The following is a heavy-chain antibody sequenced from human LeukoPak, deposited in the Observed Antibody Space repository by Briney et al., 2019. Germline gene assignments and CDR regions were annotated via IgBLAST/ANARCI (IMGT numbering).Heavy chain of an antibody. CDR3: ARGTTADIDY. CDR2: INPNTLGT. J-gene: IGHJ4*02. D-gene: IGHD5-12*01. CDR1: GYTFTGYY. Sequence: ASVKVSCKASGYTFTGYYIHWVRQAPGHGLEWMGWINPNTLGTNYAQKFRGRVTMTRDTSISTVYMELSSLRSDDTAVYYCARGTTADIDYWGQGTLVTVSS. V-gene: IGHV1-2*02.